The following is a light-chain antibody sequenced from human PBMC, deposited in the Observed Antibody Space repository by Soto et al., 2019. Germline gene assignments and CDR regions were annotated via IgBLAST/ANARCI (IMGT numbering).Light chain of an antibody. CDR2: AAF. J-gene: IGKJ2*01. CDR1: QGIRNY. V-gene: IGKV1-16*02. CDR3: QQYNSLPYT. Sequence: DIQMTQSPSSLSASVGDRVTITCRASQGIRNYLAWFQQKPGKAPKSLIFAAFTLQNGVPSKFSGSGSGTDFTLTISSLQPEDSATYFCQQYNSLPYTFGQGTKPEIK.